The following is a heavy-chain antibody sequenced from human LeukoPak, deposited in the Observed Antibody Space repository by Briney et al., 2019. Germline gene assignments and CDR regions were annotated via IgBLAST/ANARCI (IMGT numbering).Heavy chain of an antibody. CDR3: PRKTSLRFLQWLTAFDT. V-gene: IGHV4-39*01. CDR2: SYYSGST. CDR1: GGSISSSSYY. Sequence: AETLSLTCTVSGGSISSSSYYWGWIREPPGKGLEWIGSSYYSGSTYYNPSLKGRVTISVYTSKDQLSRKLSSVTAADTSVYSSPRKTSLRFLQWLTAFDTSGHGKPVTVSS. J-gene: IGHJ3*02. D-gene: IGHD3-3*01.